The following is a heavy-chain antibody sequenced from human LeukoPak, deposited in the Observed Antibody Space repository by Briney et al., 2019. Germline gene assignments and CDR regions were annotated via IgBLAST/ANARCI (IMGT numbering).Heavy chain of an antibody. V-gene: IGHV3-23*01. D-gene: IGHD5-12*01. CDR2: MNNGPGAT. CDR3: AKPHYDLLDV. CDR1: GFSFSTSP. J-gene: IGHJ6*02. Sequence: PGGSLRLSCAASGFSFSTSPMSWVRQPPGKGLEWVSAMNNGPGATFYRDSVRGRFTISRDDSKSTLYLQVNSLRAEDTGTYYCAKPHYDLLDVWGQGTTVTVSS.